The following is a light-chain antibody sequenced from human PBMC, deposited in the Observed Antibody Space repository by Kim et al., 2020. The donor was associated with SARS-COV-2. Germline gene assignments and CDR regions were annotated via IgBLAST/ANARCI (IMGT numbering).Light chain of an antibody. CDR2: GAS. Sequence: IVLTQSPGTLSLSPGERATLSCRASHSGTSNYLAWYQHRPGRAPRLLIYGASSRATGIPDRFSGSGSGTDFTLTISRLESEDCAVYYCPQYLSSPYTCRQETKL. J-gene: IGKJ2*01. CDR1: HSGTSNY. V-gene: IGKV3-20*01. CDR3: PQYLSSPYT.